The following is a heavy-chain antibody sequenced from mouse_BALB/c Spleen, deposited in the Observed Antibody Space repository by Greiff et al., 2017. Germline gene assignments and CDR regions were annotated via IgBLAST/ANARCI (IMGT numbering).Heavy chain of an antibody. CDR3: ARGYYGPFAY. Sequence: EVQRVESGGGLVKPGGSLKLSCAASGFTFSDYYMYWVRQTPEKRLEWVATISDGGSYTYYPDSVKGRFTISRDNAKNNLYLQMSSLKSEDTAMYYCARGYYGPFAYWGQGTLVTVSA. J-gene: IGHJ3*01. D-gene: IGHD1-1*01. V-gene: IGHV5-4*02. CDR2: ISDGGSYT. CDR1: GFTFSDYY.